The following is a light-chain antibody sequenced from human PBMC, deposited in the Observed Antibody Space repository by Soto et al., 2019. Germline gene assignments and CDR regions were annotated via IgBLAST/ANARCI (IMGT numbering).Light chain of an antibody. CDR3: CSYAGSKTFT. J-gene: IGLJ2*01. Sequence: QSVLTQPASVSGSPGQSITISCTGNSSDVGNYNLVSWYQQHPGKAPKLIIYATSKRPSGVSNRYSGSKSGNTASLSISGLQAEDEANYYCCSYAGSKTFTFGGGTKVTVL. V-gene: IGLV2-23*02. CDR2: ATS. CDR1: SSDVGNYNL.